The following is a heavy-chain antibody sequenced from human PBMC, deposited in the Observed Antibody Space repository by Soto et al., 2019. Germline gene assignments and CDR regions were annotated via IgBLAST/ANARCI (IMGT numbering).Heavy chain of an antibody. CDR1: GGTFSSYA. J-gene: IGHJ6*02. CDR3: ARAICGGAMDHYYYYYGMDV. D-gene: IGHD3-3*01. Sequence: VASVKVSCKASGGTFSSYAISWVRQAPGQGLEWMGGIIPIFGTANYAQKFQGRVTITADESTSTAYMELSSLRSEDTAVYYCARAICGGAMDHYYYYYGMDVWGQGTTVTVSS. CDR2: IIPIFGTA. V-gene: IGHV1-69*13.